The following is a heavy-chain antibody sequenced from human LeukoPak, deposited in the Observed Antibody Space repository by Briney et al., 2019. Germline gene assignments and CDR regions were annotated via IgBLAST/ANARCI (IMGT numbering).Heavy chain of an antibody. V-gene: IGHV3-13*01. J-gene: IGHJ4*02. CDR3: ARGGPGYYLDY. CDR1: GFTFSSQD. Sequence: GGSLRLSCAASGFTFSSQDMHWVRQATGKGLEWVSTIGTAGDTYYPGSVKGRFTISRENAKNSLYLQMNILKAGDTAVYYCARGGPGYYLDYWGQGTLVTVSS. CDR2: IGTAGDT.